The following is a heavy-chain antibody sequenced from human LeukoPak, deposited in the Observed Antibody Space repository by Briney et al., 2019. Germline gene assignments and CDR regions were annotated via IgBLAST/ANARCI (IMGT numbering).Heavy chain of an antibody. D-gene: IGHD2-21*02. CDR1: GFTFSSYW. Sequence: GGSLRLSCAASGFTFSSYWMSWVRQAPGKGLEWVANIKQDGSEKYYVDSVKGRFTISRDNAKNSLYLQMNSLRAEDTAVYYCAGPYCGGDCYYPYYMDVWGKGTTVTISS. J-gene: IGHJ6*03. CDR2: IKQDGSEK. CDR3: AGPYCGGDCYYPYYMDV. V-gene: IGHV3-7*03.